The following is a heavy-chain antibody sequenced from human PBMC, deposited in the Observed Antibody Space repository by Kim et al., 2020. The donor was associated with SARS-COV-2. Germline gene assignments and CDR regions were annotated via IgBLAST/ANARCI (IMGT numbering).Heavy chain of an antibody. Sequence: GGSLRLSCAVSGFTFRNYEMNWVRRAPGRGLEWVSYITGSGDTTDYADSVKGRFTISRDNAKNSLYLQMKSLRADDTAYYYCARGRDFLHWGQGTLVTVS. V-gene: IGHV3-48*03. CDR2: ITGSGDTT. J-gene: IGHJ1*01. CDR3: ARGRDFLH. CDR1: GFTFRNYE.